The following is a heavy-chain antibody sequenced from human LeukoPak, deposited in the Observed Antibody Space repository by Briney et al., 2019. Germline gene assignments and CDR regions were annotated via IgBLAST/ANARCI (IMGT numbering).Heavy chain of an antibody. Sequence: GGSLRLSCAASGFTFSSYWMSWVRQAPGKGLEWVANIKQDGSEKYYVDSVKGRFTISRDNAKNSLYLQMNSLRAEDTAAYYCAKFAQRYCSGGSCHPFDYWGQGTLVTVSS. D-gene: IGHD2-15*01. CDR1: GFTFSSYW. J-gene: IGHJ4*02. V-gene: IGHV3-7*03. CDR3: AKFAQRYCSGGSCHPFDY. CDR2: IKQDGSEK.